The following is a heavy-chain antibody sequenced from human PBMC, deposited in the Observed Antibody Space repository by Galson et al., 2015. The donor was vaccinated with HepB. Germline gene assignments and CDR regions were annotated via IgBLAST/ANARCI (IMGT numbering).Heavy chain of an antibody. Sequence: SLRLSCAASGFTFSNDAMSWVRQAPGKGLEWVSAISVIGGGTYYADSVKGRFTISRDNSKNTWHLQMNSLRAEDTAVYYCAKVQGNTAGGRGNSFDSWGPGTLVTVS. J-gene: IGHJ4*02. CDR3: AKVQGNTAGGRGNSFDS. CDR2: ISVIGGGT. V-gene: IGHV3-23*01. CDR1: GFTFSNDA. D-gene: IGHD5-18*01.